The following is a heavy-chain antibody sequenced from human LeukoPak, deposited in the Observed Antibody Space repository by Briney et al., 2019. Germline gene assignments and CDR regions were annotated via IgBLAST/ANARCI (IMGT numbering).Heavy chain of an antibody. Sequence: SETLSLTCTVSGGSISSSSYYWGWIRQPPGKGLEWIGSIYYSGSTYYNPSLKSRVTISVDTSKNQFSLKLSSVTAADTAVYYCARHHIKQQGPFDYWGQGTLVTVSS. CDR3: ARHHIKQQGPFDY. CDR2: IYYSGST. V-gene: IGHV4-39*01. CDR1: GGSISSSSYY. J-gene: IGHJ4*02. D-gene: IGHD6-13*01.